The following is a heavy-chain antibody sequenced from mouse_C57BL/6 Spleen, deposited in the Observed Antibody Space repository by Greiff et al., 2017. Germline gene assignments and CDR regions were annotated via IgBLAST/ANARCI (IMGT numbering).Heavy chain of an antibody. Sequence: QVQLQQSGAELVKPGASVKMSCKASGYTFTSYWITWVKQRPGQGLEWIGDIYPGSGSTNYNETFKSKATLTVDTSSSTASMLLSSLTSEDSAVYYCASSMLDSSWYMDVWGTGTTVTVSS. CDR2: IYPGSGST. CDR1: GYTFTSYW. D-gene: IGHD1-3*01. V-gene: IGHV1-55*01. CDR3: ASSMLDSSWYMDV. J-gene: IGHJ1*03.